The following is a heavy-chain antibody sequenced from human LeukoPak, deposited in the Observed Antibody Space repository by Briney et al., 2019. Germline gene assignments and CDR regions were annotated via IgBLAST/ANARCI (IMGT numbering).Heavy chain of an antibody. J-gene: IGHJ6*02. CDR2: INHSGST. Sequence: PSETLSLTCAVYGGSFSGYYWSWIRQPPGKGLEWIGEINHSGSTNYNPSLKSRVTISVDTSKNQFSLKLSSVTAADTAVYYCARGTPGMVVAAIPGSALYGMDVWGQGTTVTVSS. V-gene: IGHV4-34*01. D-gene: IGHD2-15*01. CDR3: ARGTPGMVVAAIPGSALYGMDV. CDR1: GGSFSGYY.